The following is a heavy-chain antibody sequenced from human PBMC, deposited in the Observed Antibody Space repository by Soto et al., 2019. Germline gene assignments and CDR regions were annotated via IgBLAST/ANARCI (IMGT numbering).Heavy chain of an antibody. Sequence: ASVKVSCKASGYTFTGYYMHWVRQAPGQGLEWMGWINPNSGGTNYAQKFQGWVTMTRDTSISTAYMELSRLRSDDTAVYYCARSGVWFGELLYRPYYYGMDVWGQGTTVTVAS. CDR3: ARSGVWFGELLYRPYYYGMDV. CDR2: INPNSGGT. CDR1: GYTFTGYY. J-gene: IGHJ6*02. D-gene: IGHD3-10*01. V-gene: IGHV1-2*04.